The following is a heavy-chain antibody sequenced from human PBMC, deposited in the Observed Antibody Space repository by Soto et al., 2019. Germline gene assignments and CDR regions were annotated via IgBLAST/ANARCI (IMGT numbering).Heavy chain of an antibody. J-gene: IGHJ4*02. V-gene: IGHV4-34*01. CDR2: INHSGST. CDR3: ARGTYYYDSSGYYYSAKGYYFDY. Sequence: SETLSLTCAVCGGSFSGYYWSWIRQPPGKGLEWIGEINHSGSTNYNPSLKSRVTIAVDTSKNQFSLKLSSVTAADTAVYYCARGTYYYDSSGYYYSAKGYYFDYWGQGTLVTVSS. CDR1: GGSFSGYY. D-gene: IGHD3-22*01.